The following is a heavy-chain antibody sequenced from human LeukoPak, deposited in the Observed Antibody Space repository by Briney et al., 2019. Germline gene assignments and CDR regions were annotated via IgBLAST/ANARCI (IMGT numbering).Heavy chain of an antibody. J-gene: IGHJ3*02. CDR2: IRYDGSNK. Sequence: KAGGSLRLSCAASGFTFSSYGMHWVRQAPGKGLEWVAFIRYDGSNKYYADSVKGRFTISRDNSKNTLYLQMNSLRAEDTAVYYCAKDRVVVVPDDHDAFDIWGQGTMVTVAS. D-gene: IGHD2-2*01. V-gene: IGHV3-30*02. CDR3: AKDRVVVVPDDHDAFDI. CDR1: GFTFSSYG.